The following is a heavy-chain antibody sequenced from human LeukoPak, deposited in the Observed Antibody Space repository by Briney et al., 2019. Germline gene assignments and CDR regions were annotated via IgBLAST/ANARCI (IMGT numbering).Heavy chain of an antibody. V-gene: IGHV1-18*01. CDR2: ISAYNGNT. D-gene: IGHD3-22*01. Sequence: ASVKVSCKASGYTFTSYGISWVRQAPGQGLEWMGWISAYNGNTNYAQKLQGRVTMTTDTSTSTAYTELRSLRSDDTAVYYCARDEISTITMIVVVGDYWGQGTLVTVSS. CDR3: ARDEISTITMIVVVGDY. CDR1: GYTFTSYG. J-gene: IGHJ4*02.